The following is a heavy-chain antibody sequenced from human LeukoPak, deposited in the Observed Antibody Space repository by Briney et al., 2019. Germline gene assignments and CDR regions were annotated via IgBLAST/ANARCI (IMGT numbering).Heavy chain of an antibody. V-gene: IGHV1-69*13. CDR1: GGTFSSYA. D-gene: IGHD3-10*01. J-gene: IGHJ4*02. Sequence: SVKVSCKASGGTFSSYAISWVRQAPGQGLEWMGGIIPIFGTANYAQKFQGRVTITADESTSTAYMELSSLRSEDTAVYYCAVGGINMVRGVIITILDYWGQGTLVTVSS. CDR2: IIPIFGTA. CDR3: AVGGINMVRGVIITILDY.